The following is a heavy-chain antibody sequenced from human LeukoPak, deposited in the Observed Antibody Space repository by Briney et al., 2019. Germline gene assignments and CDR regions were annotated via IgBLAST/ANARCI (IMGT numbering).Heavy chain of an antibody. CDR3: ARDRPYTNYGSNGMDV. V-gene: IGHV3-20*01. Sequence: GGSLRLSCVASGFTVDDYGMSWVRQAPGKGLEWVSGINRNTGDTRYADSVKGRFTISRDNGKNSLYLQMNSLRAEDTALCHCARDRPYTNYGSNGMDVWGQGTTVTVSS. CDR2: INRNTGDT. J-gene: IGHJ6*02. D-gene: IGHD4-11*01. CDR1: GFTVDDYG.